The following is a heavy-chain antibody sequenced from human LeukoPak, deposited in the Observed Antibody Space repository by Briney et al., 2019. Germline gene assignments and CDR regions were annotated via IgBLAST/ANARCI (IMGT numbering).Heavy chain of an antibody. CDR3: AREITMVRGVIITNGMDV. Sequence: GRSLRLSCAASGFTFSSYAMHWVRQAPGKGLEWVAVISYDGSNKYYADSVKGRFTISRDNSKNTLYLQMNRLRAEDTAVYYCAREITMVRGVIITNGMDVWGQGTTVTVSS. CDR2: ISYDGSNK. CDR1: GFTFSSYA. J-gene: IGHJ6*02. V-gene: IGHV3-30*04. D-gene: IGHD3-10*01.